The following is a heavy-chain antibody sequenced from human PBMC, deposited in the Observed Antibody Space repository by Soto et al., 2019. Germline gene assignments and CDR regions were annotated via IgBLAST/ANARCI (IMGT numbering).Heavy chain of an antibody. CDR1: AFTFTRYS. CDR3: ARESEDLTSNFDY. V-gene: IGHV3-21*06. J-gene: IGHJ4*02. Sequence: GGSLRLSCAASAFTFTRYSMNWVRQAPGKWLEWVSSISSTTNYIYYGDSMKGRFTISRDNAKNSLYLEMNSLRAEDTAVYYCARESEDLTSNFDYWVQGTLFTVSS. CDR2: ISSTTNYI.